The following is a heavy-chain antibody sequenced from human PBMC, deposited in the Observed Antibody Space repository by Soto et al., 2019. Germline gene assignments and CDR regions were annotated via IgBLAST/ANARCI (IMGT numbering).Heavy chain of an antibody. D-gene: IGHD6-13*01. CDR2: ISGSGGST. CDR3: ARSSSFQGAFDI. Sequence: GGSLRLSCAASGFTFSSYAMSWVRQAPGKGLEWVSAISGSGGSTYYADSVKGRFTISRDNSKNTLYLQMNSLRAEDTAVYYCARSSSFQGAFDIWGQGTMVTVSS. V-gene: IGHV3-23*01. CDR1: GFTFSSYA. J-gene: IGHJ3*02.